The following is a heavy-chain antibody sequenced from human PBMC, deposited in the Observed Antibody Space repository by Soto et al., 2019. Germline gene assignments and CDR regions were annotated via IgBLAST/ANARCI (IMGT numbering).Heavy chain of an antibody. D-gene: IGHD3-10*01. CDR3: ARVGPRGVAVVRDY. CDR1: GNTFASHG. CDR2: ISGFNGQT. V-gene: IGHV1-18*01. Sequence: ASVKVSCKASGNTFASHGFSWVRQAPGQGLEWMGWISGFNGQTNYALKFQGRATLTTDTSTSTAYMELRSLRSDDTAVYFCARVGPRGVAVVRDYWGQGTLVTVSS. J-gene: IGHJ4*02.